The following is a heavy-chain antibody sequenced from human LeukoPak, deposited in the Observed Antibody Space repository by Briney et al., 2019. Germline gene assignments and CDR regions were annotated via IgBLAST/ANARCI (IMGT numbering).Heavy chain of an antibody. CDR1: GYTFTGYY. V-gene: IGHV1-2*02. CDR3: ARESTTSTYYDFWSGPLGRFDP. J-gene: IGHJ5*02. D-gene: IGHD3-3*01. Sequence: GASVKVSCKASGYTFTGYYMHWVRQAPGQGLEWMGWINPNSGGTNYAQRFQGRVTMTRDTSISTAYMELSRLRSDDTAVYYCARESTTSTYYDFWSGPLGRFDPWGQGTLVTVSS. CDR2: INPNSGGT.